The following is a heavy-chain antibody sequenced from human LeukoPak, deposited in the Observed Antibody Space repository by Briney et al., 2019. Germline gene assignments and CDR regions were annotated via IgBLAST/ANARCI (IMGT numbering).Heavy chain of an antibody. CDR3: ARDIVVVPAAITSYYYYGMDV. D-gene: IGHD2-2*02. J-gene: IGHJ6*02. V-gene: IGHV1-18*01. CDR1: GYTFTSYG. CDR2: TSAYNGNT. Sequence: ASVKVSCKASGYTFTSYGISWVRQAPGQGLEWMGWTSAYNGNTNYAQKLQGRVTMTTDTSTSTAYMELRSLRSDDTAVYYCARDIVVVPAAITSYYYYGMDVWGQGTTVTVSS.